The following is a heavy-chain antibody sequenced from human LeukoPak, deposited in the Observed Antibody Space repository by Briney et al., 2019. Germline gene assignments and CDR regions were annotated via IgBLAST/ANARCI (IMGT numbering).Heavy chain of an antibody. CDR2: ISSDGSTT. CDR3: ARDNSMDV. J-gene: IGHJ6*03. V-gene: IGHV3-74*01. CDR1: GFTFSTYW. Sequence: GGSLRLSCAASGFTFSTYWMYWFRQVPGKGLVWVSRISSDGSTTSYADSVKGRFTISRDNAKSTLFLQMDSLRPEDTAVYYCARDNSMDVWGKGTTVTVSS.